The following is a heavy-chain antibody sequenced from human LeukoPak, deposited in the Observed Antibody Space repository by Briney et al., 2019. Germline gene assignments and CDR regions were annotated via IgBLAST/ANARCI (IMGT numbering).Heavy chain of an antibody. CDR1: GFIFSNYA. CDR2: ISGSGDAT. V-gene: IGHV3-23*01. D-gene: IGHD2-15*01. J-gene: IGHJ4*02. Sequence: PAGGSXRLSCTVSGFIFSNYAMSWVRQAPGKXXXGVSLISGSGDATKYADSVMGRFTISRDNSKNTLSLQMNSLRVEDTAVYYCAKSDCSSDGCKLLNYWGQGTLVTASS. CDR3: AKSDCSSDGCKLLNY.